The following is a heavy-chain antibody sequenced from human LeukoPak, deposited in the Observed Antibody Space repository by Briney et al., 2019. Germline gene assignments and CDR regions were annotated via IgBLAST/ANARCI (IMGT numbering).Heavy chain of an antibody. Sequence: GGSLRLSCVASGFIFSSYSMNWVRQAPGKGLEWVSYISSSTISYADSVKGRFTISRDNAKNSLYLQMNSLRAEDTAIYYCARDHLYAFDIWGQGTVVTVSS. CDR2: ISSSTI. V-gene: IGHV3-48*01. CDR3: ARDHLYAFDI. CDR1: GFIFSSYS. D-gene: IGHD3-3*02. J-gene: IGHJ3*02.